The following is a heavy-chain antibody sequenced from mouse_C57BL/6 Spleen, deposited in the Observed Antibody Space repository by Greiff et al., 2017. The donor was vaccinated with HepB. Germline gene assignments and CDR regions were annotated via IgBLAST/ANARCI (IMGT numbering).Heavy chain of an antibody. Sequence: LQEPGAELAKPGASVKLSCKASGYTFASYWMHWVTQRPGQGLEWIGYINPSSGYTKYNQKFKDKATLTADKSSSTAYMQLRSLTYEDSAVYYCARIYFYGSSYEGGAMGYWGQGTSVTVSS. CDR3: ARIYFYGSSYEGGAMGY. CDR1: GYTFASYW. D-gene: IGHD1-1*01. CDR2: INPSSGYT. J-gene: IGHJ4*01. V-gene: IGHV1-7*01.